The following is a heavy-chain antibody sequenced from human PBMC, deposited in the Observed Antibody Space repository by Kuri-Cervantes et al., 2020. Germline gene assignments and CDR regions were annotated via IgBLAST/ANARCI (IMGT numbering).Heavy chain of an antibody. D-gene: IGHD3-10*01. CDR2: IYPGDSDT. V-gene: IGHV5-51*01. CDR3: ARRTIGSGSQNWFGP. Sequence: GGSLRLSCKGSGYSFTSYWIGWVRQMPGKGLEWMGIIYPGDSDTRYSPSFQGQVTISADKSISTAYLQWSSLKASDTAMYYCARRTIGSGSQNWFGPWGQGTLVTVSS. CDR1: GYSFTSYW. J-gene: IGHJ5*02.